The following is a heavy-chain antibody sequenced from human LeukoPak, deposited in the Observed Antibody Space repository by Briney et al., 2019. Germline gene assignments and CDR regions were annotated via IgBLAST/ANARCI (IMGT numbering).Heavy chain of an antibody. Sequence: PSETLSLTCAVSGYSINGGYYWGWIRPSPGKGLQWIGSIYHSGDTRYSPSLNSRVTMSVDTSKNQFSLKLSSVTAADTAVYYCARVTFMDVWGTGTTVTVSS. CDR2: IYHSGDT. V-gene: IGHV4-38-2*01. J-gene: IGHJ6*04. CDR1: GYSINGGYY. D-gene: IGHD4-11*01. CDR3: ARVTFMDV.